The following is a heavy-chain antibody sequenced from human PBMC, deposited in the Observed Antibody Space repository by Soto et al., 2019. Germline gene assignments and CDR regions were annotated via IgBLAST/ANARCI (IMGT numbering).Heavy chain of an antibody. CDR3: ASRLSGVDV. CDR1: VVSISSGGYS. D-gene: IGHD6-19*01. Sequence: SETLSLTCGFSVVSISSGGYSCNWIGQPPGKGLEWIGHILQTGYTAYNPSLKSRVIISLDTSKNQFSLRLNAVTAADTAVCFCASRLSGVDVWGQGTTVTVSS. J-gene: IGHJ6*02. V-gene: IGHV4-30-2*01. CDR2: ILQTGYT.